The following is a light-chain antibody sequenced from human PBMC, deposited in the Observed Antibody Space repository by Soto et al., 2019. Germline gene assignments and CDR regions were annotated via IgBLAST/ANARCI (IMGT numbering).Light chain of an antibody. V-gene: IGKV2-28*01. Sequence: DSVMTQSPLSLPVTPGEPASISCRSSQSLLHSNGYNYLDWYVQKPGQSPQLLIYLGSNRASGVPDRFSGSGSGTDFTLKISRVEAEDVGVYYCMQALQTPLTFGGGNKVEIK. J-gene: IGKJ4*01. CDR2: LGS. CDR1: QSLLHSNGYNY. CDR3: MQALQTPLT.